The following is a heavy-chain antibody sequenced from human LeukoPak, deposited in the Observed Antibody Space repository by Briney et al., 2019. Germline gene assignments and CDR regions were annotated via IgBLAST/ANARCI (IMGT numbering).Heavy chain of an antibody. V-gene: IGHV4-31*03. J-gene: IGHJ5*02. Sequence: PSETLSLTCTVSGGSISSGGYYWSWIRQHPGKGLEWIGYIYYSGSTYYNPSLKSRVTISVDTSKNQFSLKLSSVTAADTAVYYCARQVGYSYGLSGGWFDPWGQGTLVTVSS. CDR2: IYYSGST. CDR3: ARQVGYSYGLSGGWFDP. CDR1: GGSISSGGYY. D-gene: IGHD5-18*01.